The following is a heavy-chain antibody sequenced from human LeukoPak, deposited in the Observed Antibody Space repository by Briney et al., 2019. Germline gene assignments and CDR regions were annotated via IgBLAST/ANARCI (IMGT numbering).Heavy chain of an antibody. D-gene: IGHD3-10*01. V-gene: IGHV3-48*03. J-gene: IGHJ4*02. CDR3: ARGYSGFDY. Sequence: PGGSLRLSCAASGFTFSSYEVNWVRQAPGKGLEWVSYISSSGSTIYADSVKGRFTISRDNAKNSLYLQMNSLRAEDTAVYYCARGYSGFDYWGQGTLVTVSS. CDR1: GFTFSSYE. CDR2: ISSSGSTI.